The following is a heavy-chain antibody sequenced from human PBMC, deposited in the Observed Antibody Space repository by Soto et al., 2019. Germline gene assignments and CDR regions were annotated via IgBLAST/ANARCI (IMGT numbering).Heavy chain of an antibody. J-gene: IGHJ5*01. V-gene: IGHV1-3*01. CDR3: ARLNPPEGGVIIRRVCWFDS. Sequence: ASVKVSCKASGYSFTTYAMHWVRQAPGQGLEWMGWINAGNGIPKYSQKFQDRVTISRDTSASTAYMELSSLRSEDTAVYYCARLNPPEGGVIIRRVCWFDSWGQGTLGTVSS. D-gene: IGHD3-10*01. CDR1: GYSFTTYA. CDR2: INAGNGIP.